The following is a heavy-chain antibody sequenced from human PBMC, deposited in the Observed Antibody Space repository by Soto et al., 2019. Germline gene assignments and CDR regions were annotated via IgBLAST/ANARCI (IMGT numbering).Heavy chain of an antibody. V-gene: IGHV4-59*01. Sequence: SETLSLTCTVSGGSISSYYWSWIRQPPGKGLEWIGYIYYSGSTNYNPSLKSRVTISVDTSKNQFSLKLSSVTAADTAVYYCARGGIAAAGTRCSSGWTDYNWFDPWGQGTLVTVSS. J-gene: IGHJ5*02. CDR1: GGSISSYY. CDR2: IYYSGST. CDR3: ARGGIAAAGTRCSSGWTDYNWFDP. D-gene: IGHD6-13*01.